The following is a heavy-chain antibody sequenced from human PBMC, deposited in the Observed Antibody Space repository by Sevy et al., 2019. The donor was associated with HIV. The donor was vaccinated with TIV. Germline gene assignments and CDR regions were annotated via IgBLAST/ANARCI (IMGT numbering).Heavy chain of an antibody. V-gene: IGHV3-15*01. D-gene: IGHD1-26*01. Sequence: GGSLRLSCAASGFTFTNAWMSWVRQAPGKGLEWVDRIKSKTEAATRDIAAPVKGRFAISRDDSKNTLYLQMDSLKTEDTGVYYCTAGVGASDFDYWGQGILVTVSS. J-gene: IGHJ4*02. CDR2: IKSKTEAATR. CDR1: GFTFTNAW. CDR3: TAGVGASDFDY.